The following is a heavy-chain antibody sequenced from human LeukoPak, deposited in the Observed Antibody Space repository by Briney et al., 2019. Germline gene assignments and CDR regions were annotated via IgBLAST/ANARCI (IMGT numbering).Heavy chain of an antibody. D-gene: IGHD4-17*01. CDR1: GYSISSGYY. CDR3: AREYGDYVEYYFDY. J-gene: IGHJ4*02. Sequence: SETLSLTCTVSGYSISSGYYWGWIRQPPGKGLEWIGSIYYSGSTYYNPSLKSRVTISVDTSKNQFSLKLSSVTAADTAVYYCAREYGDYVEYYFDYWGQGTLVTVSS. V-gene: IGHV4-38-2*02. CDR2: IYYSGST.